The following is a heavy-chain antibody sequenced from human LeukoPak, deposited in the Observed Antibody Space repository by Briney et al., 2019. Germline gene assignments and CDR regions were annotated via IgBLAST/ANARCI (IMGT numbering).Heavy chain of an antibody. Sequence: SETLSLTCAVYGGSFSGYYWSWIRQPPGKGLEWIGEINHSGSTYYNPSLKSRVTISVDTSKNQFSLKLSSVTAADTAVYYCARGGGIQLWYPFDYWGQGTLVTVSS. J-gene: IGHJ4*02. CDR2: INHSGST. CDR3: ARGGGIQLWYPFDY. D-gene: IGHD5-18*01. V-gene: IGHV4-34*01. CDR1: GGSFSGYY.